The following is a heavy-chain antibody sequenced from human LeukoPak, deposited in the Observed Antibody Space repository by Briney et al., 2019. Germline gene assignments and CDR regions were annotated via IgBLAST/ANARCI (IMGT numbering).Heavy chain of an antibody. V-gene: IGHV4-4*07. CDR1: GGSISSYY. Sequence: PSGTLSLTCTVSGGSISSYYWSWIRQPAGKGLEWIGRIYTSGSTNYNPSLKSRVTISVDKSKNQFSLKLSSVTAADTAVYYCARNIVVVPAAMFLTYNWFDPWGQGTLVTVSS. CDR2: IYTSGST. D-gene: IGHD2-2*01. J-gene: IGHJ5*02. CDR3: ARNIVVVPAAMFLTYNWFDP.